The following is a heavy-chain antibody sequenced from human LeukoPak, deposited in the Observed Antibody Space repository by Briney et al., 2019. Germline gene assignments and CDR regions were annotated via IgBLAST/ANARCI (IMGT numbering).Heavy chain of an antibody. J-gene: IGHJ6*03. D-gene: IGHD3-22*01. V-gene: IGHV4-59*01. CDR2: IYYSGST. Sequence: PSETLSLTCTVSGGSISSYYWSWIRQPPGKGLEWIGDIYYSGSTNYNPSLKSRVTISVDTSKNQFSLKLSSVTAADTAVYYCARAPRYYYDSSGQTGYYYYMDVWGKGTTVTVSS. CDR3: ARAPRYYYDSSGQTGYYYYMDV. CDR1: GGSISSYY.